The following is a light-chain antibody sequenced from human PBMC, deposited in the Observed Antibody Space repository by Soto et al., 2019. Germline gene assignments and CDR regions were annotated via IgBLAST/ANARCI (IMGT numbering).Light chain of an antibody. CDR1: SSNLGSNT. CDR2: SNH. CDR3: AAWDDSLTGFVV. J-gene: IGLJ2*01. V-gene: IGLV1-44*01. Sequence: SVLTQPPSASGTPGQRVTISCSGRSSNLGSNTVNWYQQLPGTAPKLVIHSNHQRPSGVPDRFSGSKSGTSASLAISGLQSEDEADYYCAAWDDSLTGFVVFGGGTKLTVL.